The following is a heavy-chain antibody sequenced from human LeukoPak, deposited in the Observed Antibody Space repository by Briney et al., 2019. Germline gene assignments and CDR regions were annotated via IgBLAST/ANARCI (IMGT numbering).Heavy chain of an antibody. J-gene: IGHJ6*03. Sequence: PGGSLRLSCAASGFTIDDYGMSWVRQAPGKGLEWVSGINWNGGSTGYADSVKGRFTISRDNAKNSLYLQMNSLRAEDTALYYCARFDVGYYYYMDVWGKGTTVTVSS. CDR2: INWNGGST. V-gene: IGHV3-20*04. D-gene: IGHD1-26*01. CDR3: ARFDVGYYYYMDV. CDR1: GFTIDDYG.